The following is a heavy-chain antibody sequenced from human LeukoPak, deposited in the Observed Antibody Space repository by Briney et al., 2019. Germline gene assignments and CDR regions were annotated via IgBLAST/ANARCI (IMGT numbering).Heavy chain of an antibody. V-gene: IGHV3-33*01. CDR1: GFTFSSYG. CDR3: ARDRSRYFSSGWPPAGYFDY. Sequence: GRSLRLSCAASGFTFSSYGMHWVRQAPGKGLEWVAVIWYDGSNKYYADSVEGRFSISRDNSKNTLYLQMNSLRAEDTAVYYCARDRSRYFSSGWPPAGYFDYWGQGTLVTVSS. D-gene: IGHD6-19*01. CDR2: IWYDGSNK. J-gene: IGHJ4*02.